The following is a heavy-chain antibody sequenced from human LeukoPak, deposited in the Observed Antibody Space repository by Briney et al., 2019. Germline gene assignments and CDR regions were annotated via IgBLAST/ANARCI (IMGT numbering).Heavy chain of an antibody. CDR2: ISYDGSNK. J-gene: IGHJ5*02. CDR1: GFTFSSYG. D-gene: IGHD3-3*01. V-gene: IGHV3-30*18. CDR3: AKDARYDFWSGYYPSNWFDP. Sequence: PGGSLRLSCAASGFTFSSYGMHWVRQAPGKGLEWVAVISYDGSNKYYADSVKGRFTISRDNSKNTLYLQMNSLRAEDTAVYYCAKDARYDFWSGYYPSNWFDPWGQGTLVTVSS.